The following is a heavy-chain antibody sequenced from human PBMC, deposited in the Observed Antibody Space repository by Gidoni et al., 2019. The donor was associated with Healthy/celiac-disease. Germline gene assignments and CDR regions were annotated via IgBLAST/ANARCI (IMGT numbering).Heavy chain of an antibody. CDR2: ISSSRSYI. Sequence: EVQLVESGGGLVKPGGSLRLSCAASGFTFSSYSMNWVRQTPGKGLECVSSISSSRSYIYYADSVKGRFTISRDNAKNSLYLQMNSLRAEDTAVYYCARDDRGVIDYWGQGTLVTVSS. J-gene: IGHJ4*02. D-gene: IGHD3-10*01. CDR3: ARDDRGVIDY. V-gene: IGHV3-21*01. CDR1: GFTFSSYS.